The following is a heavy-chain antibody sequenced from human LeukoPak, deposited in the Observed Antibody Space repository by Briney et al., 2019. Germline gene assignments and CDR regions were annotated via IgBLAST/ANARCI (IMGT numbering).Heavy chain of an antibody. CDR3: ARRAGAYSHPYDY. V-gene: IGHV3-53*01. CDR1: GFTVGSNS. CDR2: IYSDNT. J-gene: IGHJ4*02. Sequence: GGSLRLSCTVSGFTVGSNSMSWVRQAPGKGLEWVSFIYSDNTHYSYSVKGRFTISIDNSKNTLYLQMNSLRAEDTAVYYCARRAGAYSHPYDYWGQGTLVTVSS. D-gene: IGHD4/OR15-4a*01.